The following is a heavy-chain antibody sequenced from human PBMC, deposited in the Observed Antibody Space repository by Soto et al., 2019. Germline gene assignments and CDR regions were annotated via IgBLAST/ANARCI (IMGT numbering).Heavy chain of an antibody. Sequence: PSETLSLTCAVSGGSISSGGYSWSWIRQPPGKGLEWIGYIYHSGSTYYNPSLKSRITISIDSSKNQLSLKLSSVTAADTAVYYCTRAPLGIIVAPDFWGQGTLVTVSS. CDR3: TRAPLGIIVAPDF. CDR2: IYHSGST. V-gene: IGHV4-30-2*01. CDR1: GGSISSGGYS. D-gene: IGHD3-22*01. J-gene: IGHJ4*02.